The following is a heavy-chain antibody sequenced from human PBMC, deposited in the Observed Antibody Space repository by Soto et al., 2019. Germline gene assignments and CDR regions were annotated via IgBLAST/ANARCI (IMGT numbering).Heavy chain of an antibody. D-gene: IGHD6-19*01. CDR1: GGSISSSNW. Sequence: SETLSLTCAVSGGSISSSNWWSWVRQPPGKGLEWIGEIHHSGSTNYNPSLKSRVTISVDKSKNQFSLNLSSVTAADTAVYYCARFRRQLVYSSGWPYFDYWGQGTLVTVSS. CDR2: IHHSGST. CDR3: ARFRRQLVYSSGWPYFDY. J-gene: IGHJ4*02. V-gene: IGHV4-4*02.